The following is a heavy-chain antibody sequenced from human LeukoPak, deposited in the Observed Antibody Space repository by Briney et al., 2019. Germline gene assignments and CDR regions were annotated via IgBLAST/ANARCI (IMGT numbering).Heavy chain of an antibody. Sequence: SGTLSLTCAVSGGSISSFNWWSWVRQPPGKGLEWIGEIYHSGSTNYNPSLKSRVTISVDKSNNQFSLKLSSVTAADTALYYCARRDYYDSRGYWDPWGQGTLVTVSS. V-gene: IGHV4-4*02. CDR3: ARRDYYDSRGYWDP. CDR2: IYHSGST. CDR1: GGSISSFNW. J-gene: IGHJ5*02. D-gene: IGHD3-22*01.